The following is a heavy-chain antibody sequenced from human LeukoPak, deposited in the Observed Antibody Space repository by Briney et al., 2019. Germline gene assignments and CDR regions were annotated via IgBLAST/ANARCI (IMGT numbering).Heavy chain of an antibody. J-gene: IGHJ4*02. Sequence: GGSLRLSCAVSGFTFSDYGMHWVRQAPGKGLEWVAVIWYDGTNKYYADSVEGRFTISRDNSKNTLYLQMNSLRAEDTAVYHCARDLYGGYLGLDYWGQGTLVTVSS. D-gene: IGHD5-12*01. CDR3: ARDLYGGYLGLDY. CDR2: IWYDGTNK. CDR1: GFTFSDYG. V-gene: IGHV3-33*01.